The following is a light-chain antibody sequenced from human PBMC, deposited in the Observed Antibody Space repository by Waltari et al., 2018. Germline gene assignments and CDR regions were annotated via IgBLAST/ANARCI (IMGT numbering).Light chain of an antibody. V-gene: IGLV1-40*01. J-gene: IGLJ3*02. Sequence: QSVLTQPPSVSGAPGQRVTISCTGSSSNIGAGYDVHWYQQLPGTAPKLLIYVNSKRPSGVPDRFSGSKSGTSASLAITGLQAEDEAHYYCQSYDSSLSGWVFGGGTKLTVL. CDR2: VNS. CDR1: SSNIGAGYD. CDR3: QSYDSSLSGWV.